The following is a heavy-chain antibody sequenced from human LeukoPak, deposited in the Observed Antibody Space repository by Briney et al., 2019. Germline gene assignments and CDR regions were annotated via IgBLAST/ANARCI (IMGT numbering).Heavy chain of an antibody. Sequence: GGSLRLSCAASGFTFSSYAMSWVRQAPGKGLEWVSATSGSGGSTYYADSVKGRFTISRDNSKNTLYLQMNSLRAEDTAVYYCAKVGVRDKGQWLPLVVHYFDYWGQGTLVTVSS. V-gene: IGHV3-23*01. CDR2: TSGSGGST. CDR1: GFTFSSYA. J-gene: IGHJ4*02. CDR3: AKVGVRDKGQWLPLVVHYFDY. D-gene: IGHD6-19*01.